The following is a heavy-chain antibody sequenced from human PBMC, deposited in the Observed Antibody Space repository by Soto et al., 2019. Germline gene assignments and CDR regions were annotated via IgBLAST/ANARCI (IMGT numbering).Heavy chain of an antibody. J-gene: IGHJ6*02. CDR2: ISSSSSTI. V-gene: IGHV3-48*02. CDR3: ARDLDALLWPDIVVVVAAHYYYYYGMDV. CDR1: GFTFSSYS. Sequence: GGSLRLSCAASGFTFSSYSMNWVRQAPGKGLEWVSYISSSSSTIYYADSVKGRFTISRDNAKNSLYLQMNSLRDEDTAVYYCARDLDALLWPDIVVVVAAHYYYYYGMDVWGQGTTVTVSS. D-gene: IGHD2-15*01.